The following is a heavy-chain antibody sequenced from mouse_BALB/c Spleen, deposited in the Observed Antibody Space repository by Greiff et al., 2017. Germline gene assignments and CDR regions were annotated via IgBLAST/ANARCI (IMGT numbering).Heavy chain of an antibody. CDR1: GYSITSGYS. J-gene: IGHJ2*01. Sequence: EVQLQESGPDLVKPSQSLSLTCTVTGYSITSGYSWHWIRQFPGNKLEWMGYIHYSGSTNYNPSLKSRISITRDTSKNQFFLQLNSVTTEDTATYYCAREGYYYGSSYYYFDYWGQGTTLTVSS. V-gene: IGHV3-1*02. D-gene: IGHD1-1*01. CDR3: AREGYYYGSSYYYFDY. CDR2: IHYSGST.